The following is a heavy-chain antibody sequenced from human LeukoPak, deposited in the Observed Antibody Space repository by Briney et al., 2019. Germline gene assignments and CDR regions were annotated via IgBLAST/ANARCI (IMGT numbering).Heavy chain of an antibody. CDR1: GFTVSSNY. D-gene: IGHD6-13*01. J-gene: IGHJ4*02. Sequence: GSVRLSCAVSGFTVSSNYMSWVCQAPGKGLEWVSIIYSGGYTFYADSVKGRFTISRDNSKNTLYLQMNSLRAEDTAVYYCARTAAGRFFDYWDQGTLVTVSS. CDR2: IYSGGYT. V-gene: IGHV3-53*01. CDR3: ARTAAGRFFDY.